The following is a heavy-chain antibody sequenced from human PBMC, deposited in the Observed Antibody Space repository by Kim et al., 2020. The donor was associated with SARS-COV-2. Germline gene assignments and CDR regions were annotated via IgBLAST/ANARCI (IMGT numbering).Heavy chain of an antibody. D-gene: IGHD3-10*01. CDR3: AREGSSGSFPDY. J-gene: IGHJ4*02. V-gene: IGHV3-30*03. CDR1: RFTVSNYG. CDR2: ISYDVTNR. Sequence: GGSLRLSCAASRFTVSNYGMHWVRQTPGKGLEWVALISYDVTNRYYADSVKGRFTISRDNFKNTLNLQMNSLRDEDTAVYYCAREGSSGSFPDYWGQGTLVIVS.